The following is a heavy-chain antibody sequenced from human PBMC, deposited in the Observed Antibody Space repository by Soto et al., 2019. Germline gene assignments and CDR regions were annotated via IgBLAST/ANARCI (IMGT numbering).Heavy chain of an antibody. CDR1: GFPFSSYA. J-gene: IGHJ4*02. CDR2: ISGSGGST. V-gene: IGHV3-23*01. CDR3: AKAFTGIAAAGTGYFDY. Sequence: GGSLRLSCAASGFPFSSYAMSWVRQAPGKGLEWVSAISGSGGSTYYADSVKGRFTISRDNSKNTLYLQMNSLRAEDTAVYYCAKAFTGIAAAGTGYFDYWGQGTLVTVSS. D-gene: IGHD6-13*01.